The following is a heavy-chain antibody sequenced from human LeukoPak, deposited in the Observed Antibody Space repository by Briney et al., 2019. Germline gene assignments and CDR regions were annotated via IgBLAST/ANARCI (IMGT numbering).Heavy chain of an antibody. CDR2: IYTGGTT. Sequence: GGSLRLSCAASGFSVGSNYMSWVRQAPGKGLEWVSVIYTGGTTHYAESVMGRFTISRDDSHNTVHPHMSGLRAEDTAVYYCAREGRFQSFDYWGQGTLVAVSS. CDR1: GFSVGSNY. CDR3: AREGRFQSFDY. J-gene: IGHJ4*02. V-gene: IGHV3-53*01.